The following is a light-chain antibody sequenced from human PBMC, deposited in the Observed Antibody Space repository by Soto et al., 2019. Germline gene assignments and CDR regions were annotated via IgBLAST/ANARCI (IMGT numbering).Light chain of an antibody. Sequence: DIQMTQSPSSLSASVGDSVTITCRASQAINSFVNWYQQKPGKAPKLLIYAASNLQSGVPSRFSGSGAATEFTLTISSLQSADCATYFCQQSYSNPLTFGGGTKVEIE. CDR3: QQSYSNPLT. J-gene: IGKJ4*01. V-gene: IGKV1-39*01. CDR2: AAS. CDR1: QAINSF.